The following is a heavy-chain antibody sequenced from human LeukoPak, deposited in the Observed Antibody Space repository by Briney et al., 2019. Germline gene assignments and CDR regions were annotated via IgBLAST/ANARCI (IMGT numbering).Heavy chain of an antibody. V-gene: IGHV1-2*06. J-gene: IGHJ1*01. D-gene: IGHD1-26*01. CDR2: INPNSGGT. CDR3: VRGRFIAGAGD. Sequence: ASVKVSCKASGYTFSGYYMHWVRQAPGQGVEWMGRINPNSGGTNYAQKFQGRVTMTRNTSISTAYMELSNLRSEDTAVYYCVRGRFIAGAGDWGQGTPVTVPS. CDR1: GYTFSGYY.